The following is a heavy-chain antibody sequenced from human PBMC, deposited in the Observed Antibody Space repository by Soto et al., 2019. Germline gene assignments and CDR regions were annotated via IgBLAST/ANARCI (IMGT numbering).Heavy chain of an antibody. CDR2: INPNSGYT. D-gene: IGHD2-8*01. V-gene: IGHV1-2*04. CDR3: ARRGVSPDDFDY. Sequence: QVQLVQSGAEVKKPGASVTVSCKASGYRFTAYHIHWVRQAPGQGLEWMGWINPNSGYTNYAQNFQGWVTMTRDTSITTAYLELRSLRSDDTAVYYCARRGVSPDDFDYWGQGTLVTVSS. J-gene: IGHJ4*02. CDR1: GYRFTAYH.